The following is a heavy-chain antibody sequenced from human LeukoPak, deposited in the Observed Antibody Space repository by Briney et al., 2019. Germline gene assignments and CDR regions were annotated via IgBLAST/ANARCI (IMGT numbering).Heavy chain of an antibody. J-gene: IGHJ5*02. Sequence: SETLSLTCTVSGYSISSGYYWSWIRQPAGKGLEWIGRIYSSGSTTYNPSLKSRVTMSVDTSKNEFSLKVTSVTAADTAVYYCARDSGTTGEDKIDPWGQGTLVTVSS. D-gene: IGHD3-10*01. CDR1: GYSISSGYY. CDR3: ARDSGTTGEDKIDP. V-gene: IGHV4-4*07. CDR2: IYSSGST.